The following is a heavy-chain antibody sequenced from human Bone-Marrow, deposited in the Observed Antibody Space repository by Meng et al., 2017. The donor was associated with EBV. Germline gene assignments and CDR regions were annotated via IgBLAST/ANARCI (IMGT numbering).Heavy chain of an antibody. D-gene: IGHD6-19*01. CDR3: ARSPGSSGWNYYFDY. CDR2: VHYIGST. V-gene: IGHV4-61*01. J-gene: IGHJ4*02. CDR1: GGSVSSDNYY. Sequence: QVQLQESGPGLVKPSXXLSLTCTVSGGSVSSDNYYWSWIRQPPGKGLEWIGYVHYIGSTIDNPSLKSRVTISVDRSKNQFSLKLSSVTAADTAVYYCARSPGSSGWNYYFDYWGQGTLVTVSS.